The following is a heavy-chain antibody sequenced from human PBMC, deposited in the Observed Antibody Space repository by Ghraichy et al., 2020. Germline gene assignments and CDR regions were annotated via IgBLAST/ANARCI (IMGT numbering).Heavy chain of an antibody. CDR3: ARDRGRPKSWFDP. CDR1: GFTFSSYS. CDR2: ISSSSSYI. V-gene: IGHV3-21*01. D-gene: IGHD5-24*01. J-gene: IGHJ5*02. Sequence: GGSLRLSCAASGFTFSSYSMNWVRQAPGKGLEWVSSISSSSSYICYADSVKGRFTISRDNAKNSLYLQMNSLRAEDTAVYYCARDRGRPKSWFDPWGQGTLVTVSS.